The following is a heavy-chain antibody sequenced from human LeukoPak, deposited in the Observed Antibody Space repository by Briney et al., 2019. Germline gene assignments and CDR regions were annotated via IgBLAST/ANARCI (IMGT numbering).Heavy chain of an antibody. V-gene: IGHV3-48*01. J-gene: IGHJ4*02. D-gene: IGHD3-16*01. CDR3: ARSLISFGGGIDY. CDR2: ISSSVTT. CDR1: GFTFSHYS. Sequence: PGGSLRLSCAASGFTFSHYSVNWVRQAPGRGLEWVSYISSSVTTYYADSVKGRFTVSRDNDRDSLYLQMNSLTVEDTAVYYCARSLISFGGGIDYWGQGIQVTVSS.